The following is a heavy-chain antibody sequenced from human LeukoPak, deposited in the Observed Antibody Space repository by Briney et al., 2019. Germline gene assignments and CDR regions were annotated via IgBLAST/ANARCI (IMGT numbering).Heavy chain of an antibody. Sequence: ASVKVSCKASGYTFTSYGISWVRQAPGQGLEWMGWISAYNGNTNYAQKLQGRVTMTTDTSTSTAYMELRSLRSDDTAVYYCARRYCSGGSCYLNDYWGQGTLVTVSS. CDR2: ISAYNGNT. J-gene: IGHJ4*02. CDR1: GYTFTSYG. D-gene: IGHD2-15*01. CDR3: ARRYCSGGSCYLNDY. V-gene: IGHV1-18*01.